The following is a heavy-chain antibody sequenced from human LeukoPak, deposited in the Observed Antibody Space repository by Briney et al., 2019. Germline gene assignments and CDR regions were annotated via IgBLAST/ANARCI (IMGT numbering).Heavy chain of an antibody. D-gene: IGHD3-3*01. V-gene: IGHV1-69*13. CDR1: GGTFSSYA. CDR2: IIPIFGTA. Sequence: EASVKVSCKASGGTFSSYAISWVRQAPGQGLEWMGGIIPIFGTANYAQKFQGRVTITADESTSTAYMELSSLRSEDTAVYYCARGPTYYDFWSGYYTGLDYWGQGTLVTVSS. CDR3: ARGPTYYDFWSGYYTGLDY. J-gene: IGHJ4*02.